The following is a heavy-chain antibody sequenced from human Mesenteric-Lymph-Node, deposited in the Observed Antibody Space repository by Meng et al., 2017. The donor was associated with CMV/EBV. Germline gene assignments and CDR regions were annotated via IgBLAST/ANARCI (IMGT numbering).Heavy chain of an antibody. V-gene: IGHV4-59*01. CDR1: GGSISGFY. CDR3: ARGHLKYELLSGFDY. Sequence: SETLSLTCSVSGGSISGFYWSWIRQPPGRGLEWIGYMYYSGSTNSNPSLKSRVTISIDTSKNQFSLNLNSVTAADTAIYYCARGHLKYELLSGFDYWGQRMLVTVSS. J-gene: IGHJ4*02. CDR2: MYYSGST. D-gene: IGHD2-2*01.